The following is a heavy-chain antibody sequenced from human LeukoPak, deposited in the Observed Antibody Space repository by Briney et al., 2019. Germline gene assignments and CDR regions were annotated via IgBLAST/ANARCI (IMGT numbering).Heavy chain of an antibody. V-gene: IGHV4-34*01. D-gene: IGHD2/OR15-2a*01. CDR1: GGSFSGYY. Sequence: PSETLSLTCAVSGGSFSGYYWSWIRHPPGKGLEWIGEINHSGSTNYNPSLKSRVTISVDTSKNQFSLKLSSVTAADTAVYYCARGAQYSAPWDWGQGTLVTVSS. CDR2: INHSGST. CDR3: ARGAQYSAPWD. J-gene: IGHJ4*02.